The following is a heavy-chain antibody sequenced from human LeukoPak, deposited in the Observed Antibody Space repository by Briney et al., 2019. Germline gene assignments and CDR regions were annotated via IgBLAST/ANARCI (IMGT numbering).Heavy chain of an antibody. J-gene: IGHJ2*01. CDR3: ARAVTAYWYFDL. CDR2: IYYSGST. V-gene: IGHV4-59*01. CDR1: GGSMSIYY. Sequence: SETLSLTCTVSGGSMSIYYWSWIRQPPGKGLEWIGYIYYSGSTNYNPSLKSRVTISVDASENQFSLKLSSVTAADTAVYYCARAVTAYWYFDLWGRGALVTVSS. D-gene: IGHD2-21*02.